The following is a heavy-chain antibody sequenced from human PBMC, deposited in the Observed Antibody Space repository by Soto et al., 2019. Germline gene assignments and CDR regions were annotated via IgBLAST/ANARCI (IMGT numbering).Heavy chain of an antibody. Sequence: EVQLLESGGGLVQPGGSLRLSCAASGFTFSSYAMSWVRQAPGKGLEWVSAISGSGGSTCYADSVKGRFTISRDNSKNTLYLQMNSLRAEDTAVYYCASAKVLRAGMDVWGQGTTVTVSS. CDR1: GFTFSSYA. CDR2: ISGSGGST. D-gene: IGHD3-10*01. J-gene: IGHJ6*02. V-gene: IGHV3-23*01. CDR3: ASAKVLRAGMDV.